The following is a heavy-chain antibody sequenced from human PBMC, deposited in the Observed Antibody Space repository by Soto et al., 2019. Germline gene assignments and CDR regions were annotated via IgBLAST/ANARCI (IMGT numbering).Heavy chain of an antibody. D-gene: IGHD1-7*01. CDR2: INHSGST. CDR1: GGSFSGYY. Sequence: SETLSLTCAVYGGSFSGYYWSWIRQPPGKGLEWIGEINHSGSTNYNPSLKSRVTISVDTSKNQFSLKLSSVTAADTAVYYCARGYNWNFIDYWGQGTLVTVSS. V-gene: IGHV4-34*01. CDR3: ARGYNWNFIDY. J-gene: IGHJ4*02.